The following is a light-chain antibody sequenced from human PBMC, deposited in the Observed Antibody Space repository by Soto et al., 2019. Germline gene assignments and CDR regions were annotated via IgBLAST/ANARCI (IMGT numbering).Light chain of an antibody. CDR1: QTVSNTY. CDR2: GAS. CDR3: QQYGALPPT. V-gene: IGKV3-20*01. Sequence: ESMLTQFPGALSLSPGERVTLSCRASQTVSNTYLAWYQQKSGQAPKFLIYGASNRATGIPDRFSGSGSGTDFTLTISRLEPEDFAVYYCQQYGALPPTFGGGTKVEIK. J-gene: IGKJ4*01.